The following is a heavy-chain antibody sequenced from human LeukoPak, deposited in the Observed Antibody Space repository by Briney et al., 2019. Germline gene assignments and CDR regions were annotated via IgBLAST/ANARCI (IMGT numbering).Heavy chain of an antibody. J-gene: IGHJ4*02. CDR2: IRYDGSNK. CDR1: GFTFSSYG. Sequence: GGSLRLSCAASGFTFSSYGMHWVRQAPGKGLEWVAFIRYDGSNKYYADSVKGRFTISSDNSKNTLYLQMNSLRAEDTAVYYCAKDVSDYGGNLGYFDYWGQGTLVTVSS. V-gene: IGHV3-30*02. CDR3: AKDVSDYGGNLGYFDY. D-gene: IGHD4-23*01.